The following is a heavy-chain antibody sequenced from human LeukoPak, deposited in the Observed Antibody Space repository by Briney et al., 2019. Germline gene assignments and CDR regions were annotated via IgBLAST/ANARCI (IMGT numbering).Heavy chain of an antibody. Sequence: PSETLSLTCAVYGGSFSGYYWSWIRQPPGKGLEWIGEINHSGSTNYNPSLKSRVTILVDTSKNQVSLKLNSVTAADTAVYYCARGLFQWPARIDYWGQGTLVTVSS. CDR3: ARGLFQWPARIDY. D-gene: IGHD6-19*01. CDR2: INHSGST. V-gene: IGHV4-34*01. J-gene: IGHJ4*02. CDR1: GGSFSGYY.